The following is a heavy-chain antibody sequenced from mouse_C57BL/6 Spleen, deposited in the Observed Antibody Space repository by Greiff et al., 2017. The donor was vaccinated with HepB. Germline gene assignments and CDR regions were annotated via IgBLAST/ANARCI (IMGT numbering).Heavy chain of an antibody. CDR2: ISGGGGNT. V-gene: IGHV5-9*01. CDR3: ASPTGVLFAY. D-gene: IGHD4-1*02. Sequence: EVKLVESGGGLVKPGGSLKLSCAASGFTFSSYTMYWVRQTPEKRLEWVATISGGGGNTYYPDSVKGRFTISRDNAKNTLYLQMISLRSEDTALYYCASPTGVLFAYWGQGTLVTVSA. J-gene: IGHJ3*01. CDR1: GFTFSSYT.